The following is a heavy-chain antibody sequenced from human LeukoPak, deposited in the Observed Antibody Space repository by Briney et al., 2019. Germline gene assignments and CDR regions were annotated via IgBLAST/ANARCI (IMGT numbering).Heavy chain of an antibody. CDR2: INHSGST. D-gene: IGHD3-10*01. J-gene: IGHJ4*02. CDR3: ARGRSYGSGSPIAY. CDR1: GGSFSGYY. V-gene: IGHV4-34*01. Sequence: PSETLSLTCAVYGGSFSGYYWSWIRQPPGKGLEWIGEINHSGSTNYNPSLKSRVTISVDTSKNQFSLKLSSVTAADTAVYYCARGRSYGSGSPIAYWGQGTLVTVSS.